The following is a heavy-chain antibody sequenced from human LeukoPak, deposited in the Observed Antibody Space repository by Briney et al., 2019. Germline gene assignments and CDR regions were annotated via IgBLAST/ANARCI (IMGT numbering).Heavy chain of an antibody. CDR1: GFSVRNNY. CDR3: ARGQTARD. Sequence: GGSLRLSCAASGFSVRNNYLSWVRRAPGKGLEWVSVIYSGGNAYYADYVKGRFTMSRDNSKNTVYLQMESLRPEDTSIYYCARGQTARDWGQGTQVTVSS. J-gene: IGHJ4*02. V-gene: IGHV3-66*02. CDR2: IYSGGNA. D-gene: IGHD6-6*01.